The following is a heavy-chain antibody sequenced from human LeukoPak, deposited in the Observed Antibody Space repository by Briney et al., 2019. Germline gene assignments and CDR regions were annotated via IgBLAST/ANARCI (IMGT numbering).Heavy chain of an antibody. CDR3: ARLYCSSPSCYPFDW. Sequence: GGSLRLSCAASGFTFSDYYMSWIRQAPGKGLEWVSYISSSGRTIYYAYSLKGRFTISRYNTKNSLYLQMNSLKAEETAVYYCARLYCSSPSCYPFDWWGQGTLVTVSS. V-gene: IGHV3-11*04. J-gene: IGHJ4*02. CDR2: ISSSGRTI. D-gene: IGHD2-2*01. CDR1: GFTFSDYY.